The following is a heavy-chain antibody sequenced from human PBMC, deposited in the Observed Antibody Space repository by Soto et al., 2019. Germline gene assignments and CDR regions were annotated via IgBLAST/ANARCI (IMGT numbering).Heavy chain of an antibody. D-gene: IGHD6-13*01. CDR2: ISAYNGNT. CDR3: ARDRPAAAPLRSYYYYGMDV. J-gene: IGHJ6*02. Sequence: ASVKVSCKASGYTFTSYGISWVRQAPGQGLEWMGWISAYNGNTNYAQKLQGRVTMTTDTSTSTAYMELRSLRSDDTAVYYCARDRPAAAPLRSYYYYGMDVWGQGTTVTVSS. V-gene: IGHV1-18*01. CDR1: GYTFTSYG.